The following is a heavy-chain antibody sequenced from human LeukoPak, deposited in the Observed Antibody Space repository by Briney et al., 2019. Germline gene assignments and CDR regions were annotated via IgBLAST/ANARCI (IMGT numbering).Heavy chain of an antibody. CDR3: ARVKVVPAAMYDY. Sequence: SQTLSLTCTVSGGSISSYYWSWIRQPPGKGREWVGYIYYSGSTNYNPSLKSRVTISVDTSKNQFSLKLSSVTAADTAVYYCARVKVVPAAMYDYWGQGTLVTVSS. V-gene: IGHV4-59*01. D-gene: IGHD2-2*01. CDR1: GGSISSYY. J-gene: IGHJ4*02. CDR2: IYYSGST.